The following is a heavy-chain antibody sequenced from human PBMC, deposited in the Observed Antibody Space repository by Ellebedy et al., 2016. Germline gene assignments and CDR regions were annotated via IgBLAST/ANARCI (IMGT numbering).Heavy chain of an antibody. Sequence: GGSLRLSXAASGFTFSSYWMSWVRQAPGKGLEWVANIKQDGSEKYYVDSVKGRFTISRDNAKNSLYLQMNSLRAEDTAVYYCARVFLSIAAAGDDYFDYWGQGTLVTVSS. D-gene: IGHD6-13*01. CDR1: GFTFSSYW. V-gene: IGHV3-7*01. J-gene: IGHJ4*02. CDR3: ARVFLSIAAAGDDYFDY. CDR2: IKQDGSEK.